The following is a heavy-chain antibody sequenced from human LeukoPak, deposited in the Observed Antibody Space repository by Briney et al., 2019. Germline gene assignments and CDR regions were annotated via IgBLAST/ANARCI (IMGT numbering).Heavy chain of an antibody. V-gene: IGHV4-59*08. CDR3: ARLSPSAAGSALRY. CDR2: IYYSGST. CDR1: GGSISSYY. D-gene: IGHD6-13*01. Sequence: SETLSLTCTVSGGSISSYYWSWIRQPPGKGLEWIGYIYYSGSTNYNPSPKSRVTISVDTSKNQFSLKLSSVTAADTAVYYCARLSPSAAGSALRYWGQGTLVTVSS. J-gene: IGHJ4*02.